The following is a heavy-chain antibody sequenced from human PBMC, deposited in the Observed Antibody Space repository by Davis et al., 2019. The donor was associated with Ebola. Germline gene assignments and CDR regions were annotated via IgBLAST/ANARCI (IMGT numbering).Heavy chain of an antibody. CDR3: ARDRGYSSGWYVQH. CDR1: GYTFTSYG. CDR2: ISAYNGNT. D-gene: IGHD6-19*01. Sequence: AASVKVSCKASGYTFTSYGISWVRQAPGQGLEWMGWISAYNGNTNYAQKLQGRVTMTTDTFTSTAYMELRSLRSDDTAVYYCARDRGYSSGWYVQHWGQGTLVTVSS. V-gene: IGHV1-18*01. J-gene: IGHJ1*01.